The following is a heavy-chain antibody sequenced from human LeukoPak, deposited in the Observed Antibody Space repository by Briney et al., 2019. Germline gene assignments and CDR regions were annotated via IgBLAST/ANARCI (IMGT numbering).Heavy chain of an antibody. CDR3: AGDNYDSSGYYFD. J-gene: IGHJ4*02. CDR2: INSDGSTT. D-gene: IGHD3-22*01. Sequence: GGSLRLSCAASGFTFSSHWMHWVRQAPGKGLVWVSRINSDGSTTSYADSVKGRFTISRDNAKNTLYLQMNSLRAEDTAVYYCAGDNYDSSGYYFDWGQGTLVTVSS. V-gene: IGHV3-74*01. CDR1: GFTFSSHW.